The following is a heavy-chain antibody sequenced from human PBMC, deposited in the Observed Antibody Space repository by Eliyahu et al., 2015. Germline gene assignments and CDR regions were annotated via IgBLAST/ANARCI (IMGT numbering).Heavy chain of an antibody. CDR1: GXTFRXYC. J-gene: IGHJ4*02. Sequence: QVQLVESGGGVVQPGRSLXLSCAXXGXTFRXYCMHWVRQAPGKGLEWVAVISYDGSHEYYADSVKGRFTISRDNSKSTLYLQMNSLRPDDTAVYFCAKSAGSGSYYNLFDFWGQGTLVTVSS. V-gene: IGHV3-30*18. CDR2: ISYDGSHE. D-gene: IGHD3-10*01. CDR3: AKSAGSGSYYNLFDF.